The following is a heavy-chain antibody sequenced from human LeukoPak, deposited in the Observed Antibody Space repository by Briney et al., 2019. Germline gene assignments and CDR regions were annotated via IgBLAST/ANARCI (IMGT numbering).Heavy chain of an antibody. J-gene: IGHJ6*03. V-gene: IGHV4-34*01. D-gene: IGHD3-3*01. CDR1: GGSFSGYY. CDR2: INHRGST. CDR3: TRFTYACSILGGVRGGEGYYYYYMDV. Sequence: KPSETLSLTCAVYGGSFSGYYWSWIRQPPGKGLEWLGEINHRGSTNYNPSRTIRVTISVDTYKNQFSLKLSSVTAENTAVNYCTRFTYACSILGGVRGGEGYYYYYMDVWGKRTTVTVSS.